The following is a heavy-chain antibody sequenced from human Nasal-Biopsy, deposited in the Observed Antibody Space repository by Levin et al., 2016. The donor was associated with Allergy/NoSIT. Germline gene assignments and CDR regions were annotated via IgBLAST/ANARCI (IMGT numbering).Heavy chain of an antibody. V-gene: IGHV3-23*01. J-gene: IGHJ6*02. D-gene: IGHD3-10*01. CDR2: INAASWRT. Sequence: GESLKISCVASGLTFSDYAMSWVRQTPGKGLEWIACINAASWRTDYADSVKGRITISRDNSKNTVFLQMNSLRDEDTAVYYCARDYYGSDYHYAMYAWGQGTTVTVSS. CDR1: GLTFSDYA. CDR3: ARDYYGSDYHYAMYA.